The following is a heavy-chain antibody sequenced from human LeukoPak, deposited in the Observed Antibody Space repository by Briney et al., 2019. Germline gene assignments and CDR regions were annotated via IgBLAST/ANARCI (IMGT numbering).Heavy chain of an antibody. Sequence: GGSLRLSCAASGFTFSSYAMSWVRQAPGKGLEWVAVISYDGSNKYYADSVKGRFTISRDNSKNTLYLQMNSLRAEDTAVYYCARDVGYCTNGVCYTFDYWGQGTLVTVSS. J-gene: IGHJ4*02. D-gene: IGHD2-8*01. V-gene: IGHV3-30-3*01. CDR1: GFTFSSYA. CDR3: ARDVGYCTNGVCYTFDY. CDR2: ISYDGSNK.